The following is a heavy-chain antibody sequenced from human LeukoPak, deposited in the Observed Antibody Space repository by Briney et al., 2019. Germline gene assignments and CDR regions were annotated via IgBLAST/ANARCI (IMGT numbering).Heavy chain of an antibody. CDR2: IKQDGSVK. Sequence: SGGSLRLSCAASGFTFSNYWMTWVRQAPGKGLEWVANIKQDGSVKSYEDSVKGRFTMSRDNAKNSLYLQMNSLRAEDTAVYYCARDYRGYSMDVWGKGTTVTISS. V-gene: IGHV3-7*01. J-gene: IGHJ6*03. CDR3: ARDYRGYSMDV. D-gene: IGHD3-10*01. CDR1: GFTFSNYW.